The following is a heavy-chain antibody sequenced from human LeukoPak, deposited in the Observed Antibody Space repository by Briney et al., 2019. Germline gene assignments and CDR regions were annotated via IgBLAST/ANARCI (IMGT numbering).Heavy chain of an antibody. CDR3: AVNYYDSSGYGEYFQH. CDR2: IIPIFGTA. D-gene: IGHD3-22*01. V-gene: IGHV1-69*05. CDR1: GGTFISYA. Sequence: ASVKVSCKASGGTFISYAISWVRQAPGQGLEWMGGIIPIFGTANYAQKFQGRVTITTDESTSTAYMELSSLRSEDTAVYYCAVNYYDSSGYGEYFQHWGQGTLVTVSS. J-gene: IGHJ1*01.